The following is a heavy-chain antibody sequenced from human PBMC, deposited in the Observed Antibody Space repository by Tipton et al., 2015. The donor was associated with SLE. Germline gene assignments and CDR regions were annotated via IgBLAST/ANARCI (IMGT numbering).Heavy chain of an antibody. CDR3: ARGLMGP. V-gene: IGHV4-34*01. J-gene: IGHJ4*02. D-gene: IGHD2-8*01. CDR2: IYHSGST. Sequence: TLSLTCAVYGGSFSGYYWSWIRQPPGKGLEWIGEIYHSGSTNYNTSLKSRVTISVDTSKNQFSLKLSSVTAADTAVYYCARGLMGPWGQGTLVTVSS. CDR1: GGSFSGYY.